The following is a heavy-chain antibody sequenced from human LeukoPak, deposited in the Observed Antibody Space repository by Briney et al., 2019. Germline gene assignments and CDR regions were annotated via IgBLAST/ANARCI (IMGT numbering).Heavy chain of an antibody. CDR2: ISGSGGST. CDR3: AKGGYSGSYVGY. J-gene: IGHJ4*02. Sequence: PGGSLRLSCAASGFTVSSNSMSWVRQAPGKGLEWVSAISGSGGSTYYADSVKGRFTISRDNSKNTLYLQMNSLRAEDTAVYYCAKGGYSGSYVGYWGQGTLVTVSS. CDR1: GFTVSSNS. D-gene: IGHD1-26*01. V-gene: IGHV3-23*01.